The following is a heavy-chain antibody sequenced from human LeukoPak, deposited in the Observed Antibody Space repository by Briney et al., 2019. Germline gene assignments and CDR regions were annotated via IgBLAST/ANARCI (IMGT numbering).Heavy chain of an antibody. V-gene: IGHV1-2*02. Sequence: ASVKVSCKVSGYTFTGYYMHWVRQAPGLGLEWMGSINPNSGGTNYAQKFQGRVTMTRDTSISTAYMELSRLRSDDTAVYYCARGKIVVVPAGRGKNWFDPWGQGTLVTVSS. D-gene: IGHD2-2*01. J-gene: IGHJ5*02. CDR2: INPNSGGT. CDR1: GYTFTGYY. CDR3: ARGKIVVVPAGRGKNWFDP.